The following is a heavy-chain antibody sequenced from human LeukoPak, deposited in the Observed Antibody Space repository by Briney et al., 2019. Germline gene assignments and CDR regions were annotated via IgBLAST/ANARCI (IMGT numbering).Heavy chain of an antibody. CDR3: ARDSPVERLFDY. Sequence: PSETLSLTCAVYGGSFSGYYWSWIRQPPGKGLEWIGEINHSGGTNYNPSLKSRVTISVDTSKNQFSLKLSSVTAADTAVYYCARDSPVERLFDYWGQGTLVTVSS. J-gene: IGHJ4*02. V-gene: IGHV4-34*01. D-gene: IGHD1-1*01. CDR2: INHSGGT. CDR1: GGSFSGYY.